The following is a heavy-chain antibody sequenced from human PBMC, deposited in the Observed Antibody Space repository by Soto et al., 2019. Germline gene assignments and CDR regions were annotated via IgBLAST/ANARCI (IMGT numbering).Heavy chain of an antibody. CDR2: INHSGST. CDR1: GGSFSGYY. J-gene: IGHJ6*02. V-gene: IGHV4-34*01. CDR3: ARKPEKNGMDV. Sequence: SETLSLTCAVYGGSFSGYYWSWIRQPPGKGLEWIGEINHSGSTNYNPSLKSRVTISVDTSKNQFSLKLSSVTAADTAVYYCARKPEKNGMDVWGQGTTVTVSS.